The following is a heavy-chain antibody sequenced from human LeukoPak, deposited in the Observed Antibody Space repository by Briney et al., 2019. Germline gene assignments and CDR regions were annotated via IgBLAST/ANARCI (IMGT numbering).Heavy chain of an antibody. D-gene: IGHD1-26*01. CDR3: ARDLGGIYFDY. CDR2: IHFSGST. V-gene: IGHV4-59*01. CDR1: DASISGYY. J-gene: IGHJ4*02. Sequence: KPSEPLSLTCTVSDASISGYYWSWIRQPPGKGLEWIGSIHFSGSTNYNPSLRSRVTISVDTSKNQLSLKLSSVTAADTAVYYCARDLGGIYFDYWGQGTLVTVSS.